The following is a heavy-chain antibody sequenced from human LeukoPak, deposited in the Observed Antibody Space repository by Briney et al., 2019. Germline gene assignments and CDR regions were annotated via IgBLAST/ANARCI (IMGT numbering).Heavy chain of an antibody. V-gene: IGHV4-39*07. Sequence: SQTLSLTCTVSGGSISSSSYYWGWIRQPPGKGLEWIGSIYYSGSTYYNPSLKSRVTISVDTSKNQFSLKLSSVTAADTAVYYCARMYYYDSSGPSRVAFDIWGQGTMVTVSS. CDR1: GGSISSSSYY. J-gene: IGHJ3*02. D-gene: IGHD3-22*01. CDR3: ARMYYYDSSGPSRVAFDI. CDR2: IYYSGST.